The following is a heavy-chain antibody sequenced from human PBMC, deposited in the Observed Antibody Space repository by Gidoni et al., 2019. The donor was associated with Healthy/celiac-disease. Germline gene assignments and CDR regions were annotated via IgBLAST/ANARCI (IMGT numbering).Heavy chain of an antibody. CDR3: ARLHSDYARIDY. J-gene: IGHJ4*02. Sequence: EVQLVQSGAEATQPGESLKIPCKGSGYSLTSYWIGRGRQMPGKGLEWMGIIYPCDSDTRYSPSIQGQVTISADKSISTAYLQWSSLKASGTAMYYCARLHSDYARIDYWGQGTLVTVSS. CDR2: IYPCDSDT. CDR1: GYSLTSYW. V-gene: IGHV5-51*01. D-gene: IGHD4-4*01.